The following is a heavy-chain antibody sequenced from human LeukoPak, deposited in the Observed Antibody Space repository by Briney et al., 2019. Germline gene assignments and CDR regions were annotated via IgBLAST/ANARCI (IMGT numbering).Heavy chain of an antibody. CDR1: GFTFSSYE. J-gene: IGHJ4*02. V-gene: IGHV3-48*03. Sequence: GGSXRLSCAXSGFTFSSYEMNWVRQAPGKGLEGVSYISNSGGTIYYADSVKGRFTISRDNAKNSLYLQMNCLRAEDTAVYYCVRPNGPTPFDYWGQGTLVTVSS. CDR2: ISNSGGTI. CDR3: VRPNGPTPFDY.